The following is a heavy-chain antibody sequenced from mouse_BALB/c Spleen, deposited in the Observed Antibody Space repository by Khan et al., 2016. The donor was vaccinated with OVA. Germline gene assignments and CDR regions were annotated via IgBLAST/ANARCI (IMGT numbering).Heavy chain of an antibody. V-gene: IGHV2-6-7*01. J-gene: IGHJ4*01. CDR2: IWGDGST. CDR1: GFSLTGNG. D-gene: IGHD1-1*01. CDR3: ASAYYYGRALDY. Sequence: QVQLKQSGPGLVAPSQSLSITCTVSGFSLTGNGVNWVRQPPGKGLEWLGMIWGDGSTDYNSAPKSRLSISKDNYKSQVFLKMNSLQTDDTARYYCASAYYYGRALDYWGQGTSVTVSS.